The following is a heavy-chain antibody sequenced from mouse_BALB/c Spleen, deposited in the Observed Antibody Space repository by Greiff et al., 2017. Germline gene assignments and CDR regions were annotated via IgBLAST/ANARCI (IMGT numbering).Heavy chain of an antibody. CDR3: ASRGADYRYDYAMDY. CDR2: ISSGSSTI. D-gene: IGHD2-14*01. CDR1: GFTFSSFG. J-gene: IGHJ4*01. V-gene: IGHV5-17*02. Sequence: EVQLVESGGGLVQPGGSRKLSCAASGFTFSSFGMHWVRQAPEKGLEWVAYISSGSSTIYYADTVKGRFTISRDNPKNTLFLQMTSLRSEDTAMYYCASRGADYRYDYAMDYWGQGTSVTVSS.